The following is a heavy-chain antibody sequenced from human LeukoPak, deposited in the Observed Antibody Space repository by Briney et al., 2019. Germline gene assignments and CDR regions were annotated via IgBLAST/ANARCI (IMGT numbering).Heavy chain of an antibody. Sequence: ASVKVSCKASGYTLTGYYIHWVRQAPGQGLEWMGWINPNGDGTNYAQNFQGRVTVTRDTSISTAYMELSRLRSDDTAVYYCARGNPGYSSSWSYNWFDPWGQGTLVTVSS. J-gene: IGHJ5*02. CDR3: ARGNPGYSSSWSYNWFDP. V-gene: IGHV1-2*02. CDR2: INPNGDGT. D-gene: IGHD6-13*01. CDR1: GYTLTGYY.